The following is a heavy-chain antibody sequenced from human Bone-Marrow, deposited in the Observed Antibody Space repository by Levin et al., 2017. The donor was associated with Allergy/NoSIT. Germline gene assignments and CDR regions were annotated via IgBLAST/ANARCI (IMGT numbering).Heavy chain of an antibody. Sequence: ASVKVSCKASGYTFTSYGISWVRQAPGQGLEWMGWISAYNGNTNYAQKLQGRVTMTTDTSTSTAYMELRSLRSDDTAVYYCARAFSSMITFGGGRVGGFDYWGQGTLVTVSS. CDR1: GYTFTSYG. CDR3: ARAFSSMITFGGGRVGGFDY. J-gene: IGHJ4*02. D-gene: IGHD3-16*01. V-gene: IGHV1-18*01. CDR2: ISAYNGNT.